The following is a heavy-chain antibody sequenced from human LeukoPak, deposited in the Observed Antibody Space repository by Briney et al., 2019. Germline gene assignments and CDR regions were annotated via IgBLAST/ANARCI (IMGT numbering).Heavy chain of an antibody. Sequence: GSLVLSCATSGFPFGNAWMNWVRQAPGKGLEWVGRIRSNSDGGTIDYAAPVKGRFTLSRDDSKTTLYLQMNSLQTEDTAVYYCATDFYDSSWGQGTLVTVSS. CDR2: IRSNSDGGTI. CDR3: ATDFYDSS. J-gene: IGHJ4*02. D-gene: IGHD3-22*01. V-gene: IGHV3-15*07. CDR1: GFPFGNAW.